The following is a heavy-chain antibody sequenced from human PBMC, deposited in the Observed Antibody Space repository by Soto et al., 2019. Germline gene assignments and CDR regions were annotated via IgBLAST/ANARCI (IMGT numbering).Heavy chain of an antibody. D-gene: IGHD6-6*01. CDR1: GGSFRGYY. J-gene: IGHJ4*02. V-gene: IGHV4-34*01. Sequence: SETLSLTCAVYGGSFRGYYWSWIRQPPGKGLEWIGEINHSGSTNYNPSLKSRVTISVDTSKNQFSLKLSSVTAAHPAVYYRARLRRIAARPGLALFDYWGQGTLVTVSS. CDR3: ARLRRIAARPGLALFDY. CDR2: INHSGST.